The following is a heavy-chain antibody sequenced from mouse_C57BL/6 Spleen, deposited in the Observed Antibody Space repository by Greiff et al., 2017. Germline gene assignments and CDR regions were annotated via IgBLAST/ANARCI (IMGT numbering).Heavy chain of an antibody. CDR3: ARRYGSSLFDY. D-gene: IGHD1-1*01. V-gene: IGHV1-74*01. CDR1: GYTFTSYW. Sequence: QVQLQQPGAELVKPGASVKVSCKASGYTFTSYWMHWVKQRPGQGLEWIGRIHPSDSDPNYNQKFRGKATLTVDKSSSTAYMQLSSLTSEDSAVYYGARRYGSSLFDYRGQGTTLTVSS. CDR2: IHPSDSDP. J-gene: IGHJ2*01.